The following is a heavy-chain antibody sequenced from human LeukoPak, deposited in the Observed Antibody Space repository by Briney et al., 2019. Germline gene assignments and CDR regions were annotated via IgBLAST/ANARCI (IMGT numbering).Heavy chain of an antibody. Sequence: ASVKVSCKASGYTFTGYYMHWVRQAPGQGLEWMGWINPNSGGTNYAQKFQGRVTMTRDTSISTAYMELSRLRSDDTAVYYCARHRAIFGVVIPYFDYWGQGTLVTVSS. CDR2: INPNSGGT. D-gene: IGHD3-3*01. V-gene: IGHV1-2*02. J-gene: IGHJ4*02. CDR3: ARHRAIFGVVIPYFDY. CDR1: GYTFTGYY.